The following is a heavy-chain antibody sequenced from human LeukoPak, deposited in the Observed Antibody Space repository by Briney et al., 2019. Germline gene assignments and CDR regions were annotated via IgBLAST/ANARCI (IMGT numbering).Heavy chain of an antibody. J-gene: IGHJ4*02. V-gene: IGHV4-30-2*01. CDR2: IYHSGST. CDR3: ARVSYYYDSSGSFDY. D-gene: IGHD3-22*01. CDR1: GGSISSGGYS. Sequence: PSQTLSLTCAVSGGSISSGGYSWSWIRQPPGKGLEWSGYIYHSGSTYYNPSLKSRITISVDRSKNQFSLKLSSVTAADTAVYYCARVSYYYDSSGSFDYWGQGTLVTVSS.